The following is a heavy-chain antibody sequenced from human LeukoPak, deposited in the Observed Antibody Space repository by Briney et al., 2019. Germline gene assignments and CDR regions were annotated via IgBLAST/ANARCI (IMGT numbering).Heavy chain of an antibody. V-gene: IGHV4-34*01. J-gene: IGHJ4*02. Sequence: SETLSLTCAVYGGSFSGYYWIWIRQPPGKGLEWIGEINHSGSTNYNPSLKSRVTISVDTSKNQFSLKLSSVTAADTAVYYCARHCASGSYVFDYWGQGTLVTVSS. CDR3: ARHCASGSYVFDY. D-gene: IGHD1-26*01. CDR2: INHSGST. CDR1: GGSFSGYY.